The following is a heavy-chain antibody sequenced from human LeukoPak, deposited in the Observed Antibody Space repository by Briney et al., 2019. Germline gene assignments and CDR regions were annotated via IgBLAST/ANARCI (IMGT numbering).Heavy chain of an antibody. CDR1: GFTFSSYA. V-gene: IGHV3-23*01. D-gene: IGHD4-17*01. CDR3: AKDRDYGDYPSAYYYYMDV. Sequence: GGSLRLSCAASGFTFSSYAMSWVRQAPGKGLEWVSAISGSGGSTYYADSVKGRFTISRDNSKNTLYLQMNSVRVEDTAVYHCAKDRDYGDYPSAYYYYMDVWGNGTTVTVSS. J-gene: IGHJ6*03. CDR2: ISGSGGST.